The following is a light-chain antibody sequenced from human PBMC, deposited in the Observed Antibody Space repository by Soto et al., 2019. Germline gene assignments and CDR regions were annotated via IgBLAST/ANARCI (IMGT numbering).Light chain of an antibody. CDR2: GAS. CDR3: QQYGSSPIT. J-gene: IGKJ5*01. V-gene: IGKV3-20*01. CDR1: QGVITY. Sequence: ERVLTQSPATLSLSPGERATGSCRASQGVITYLTWYQQKPGQAPRLLIYGASSRATGIPDRFSGSGSGTDFTLTISRLEPEDFAVYYCQQYGSSPITFGQGTRLEI.